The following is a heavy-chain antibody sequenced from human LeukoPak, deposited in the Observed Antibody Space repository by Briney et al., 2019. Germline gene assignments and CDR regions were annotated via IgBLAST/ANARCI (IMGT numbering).Heavy chain of an antibody. Sequence: ASVKVSCKASGYTFNTYGISWVRQAPGQGLEWMGWISVYNGNTYYAQNLQGRVTMTTDTSTRTAYMELRSLRSDDTAVYYCARAYYYGSGSYYLNWFDPWGQGTLVTVSS. V-gene: IGHV1-18*01. J-gene: IGHJ5*02. CDR2: ISVYNGNT. D-gene: IGHD3-10*01. CDR1: GYTFNTYG. CDR3: ARAYYYGSGSYYLNWFDP.